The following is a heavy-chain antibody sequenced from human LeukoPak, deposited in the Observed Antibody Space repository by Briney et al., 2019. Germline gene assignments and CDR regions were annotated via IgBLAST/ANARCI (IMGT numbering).Heavy chain of an antibody. J-gene: IGHJ4*02. CDR1: GFTFSSYW. Sequence: GGSLRLSCAASGFTFSSYWMSWVRQAPGKGLEWVANIKQDGSEKYYVDSVKGRFTISRDNAKNSLYLQMNSLRAEDTAVYYCARSFITIFGVVPRYFGYWGQGTLVTVSS. V-gene: IGHV3-7*01. CDR2: IKQDGSEK. D-gene: IGHD3-3*01. CDR3: ARSFITIFGVVPRYFGY.